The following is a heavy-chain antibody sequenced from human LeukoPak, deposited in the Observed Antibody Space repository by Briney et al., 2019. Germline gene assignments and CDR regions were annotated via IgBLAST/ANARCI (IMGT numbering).Heavy chain of an antibody. CDR1: GFTFDDYG. CDR2: ISGSGGST. D-gene: IGHD6-13*01. Sequence: GGSLRLSCAASGFTFDDYGMSWVRQAPGKGLEWVSAISGSGGSTYYADSVKGRFTISRDNSKNTLYLQMNSLRAEDTAVYYCASLSLYSSSWNDYWGQGTLVTVSS. CDR3: ASLSLYSSSWNDY. J-gene: IGHJ4*02. V-gene: IGHV3-23*01.